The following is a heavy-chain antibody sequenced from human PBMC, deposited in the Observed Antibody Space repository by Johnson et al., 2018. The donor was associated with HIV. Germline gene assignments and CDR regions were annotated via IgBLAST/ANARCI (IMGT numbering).Heavy chain of an antibody. Sequence: VQLVESGGGLVQPGGSLRLSCAASGFTFSSYWMHWVRQAPGKGLVWVSRINSDGSSTSYADSVKGRFTISRDNAKNTLYLQMNSLRAEDTAVYYCARVPGAAAATGAFDIWGQGTMVTVSS. V-gene: IGHV3-74*02. J-gene: IGHJ3*02. D-gene: IGHD6-13*01. CDR1: GFTFSSYW. CDR3: ARVPGAAAATGAFDI. CDR2: INSDGSST.